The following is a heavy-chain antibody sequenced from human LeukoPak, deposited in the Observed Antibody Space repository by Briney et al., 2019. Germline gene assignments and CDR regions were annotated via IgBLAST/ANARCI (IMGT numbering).Heavy chain of an antibody. CDR2: IKSKTDGGTT. Sequence: PGGSLRLSCAASGFTFSNAWMNWVRQAPGKGPEWVGRIKSKTDGGTTDYGAPVKGRFSISRDDSKNTVYLQVNSLKTEDTAVYYCITDRNYYDSSGYHYEDYWGQGTLVTVSS. D-gene: IGHD3-22*01. CDR3: ITDRNYYDSSGYHYEDY. J-gene: IGHJ4*02. V-gene: IGHV3-15*07. CDR1: GFTFSNAW.